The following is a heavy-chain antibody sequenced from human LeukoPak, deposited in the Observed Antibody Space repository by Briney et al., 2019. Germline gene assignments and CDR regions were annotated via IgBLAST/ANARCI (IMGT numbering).Heavy chain of an antibody. CDR3: AKGAYCGGDCYRRHFDY. CDR1: GITFSDYY. Sequence: GGSLRLSCAASGITFSDYYMSWIRQAPGKGLEWVSYISSGNMKYYADSVKGRFTISRDNAKSSLYLQMNSLRAEDTAVYYCAKGAYCGGDCYRRHFDYWGQGTLVTVSS. V-gene: IGHV3-11*01. J-gene: IGHJ4*02. D-gene: IGHD2-21*02. CDR2: ISSGNMK.